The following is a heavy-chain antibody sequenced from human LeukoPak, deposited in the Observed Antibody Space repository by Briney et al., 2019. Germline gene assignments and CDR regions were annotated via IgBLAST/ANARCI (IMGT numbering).Heavy chain of an antibody. J-gene: IGHJ4*02. D-gene: IGHD6-19*01. CDR3: AKDHLDSSGWYDY. CDR1: GFTFDDYA. Sequence: PGRSLRLSCAASGFTFDDYAMHWVRQAPGKGLEWVSGISWNSGSIGYADSVKGRFTISRDNAKNSLYLQMNSLRAEDTALYYRAKDHLDSSGWYDYWGQGTLVTVSS. V-gene: IGHV3-9*01. CDR2: ISWNSGSI.